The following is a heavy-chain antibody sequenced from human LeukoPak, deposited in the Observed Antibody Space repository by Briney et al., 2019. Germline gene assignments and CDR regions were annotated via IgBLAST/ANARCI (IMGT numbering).Heavy chain of an antibody. CDR3: ARRRDGYNPELDY. V-gene: IGHV3-30*04. Sequence: GGSLRLSCAASGFTFSRSAMHWVRQPPGKGLEWMAVISNDGMRKFHADSVKGRFTISRDNSKNTLYLQMDSLTTEDTAPYYCARRRDGYNPELDYWGQGTLVTVS. D-gene: IGHD5-24*01. CDR1: GFTFSRSA. CDR2: ISNDGMRK. J-gene: IGHJ4*02.